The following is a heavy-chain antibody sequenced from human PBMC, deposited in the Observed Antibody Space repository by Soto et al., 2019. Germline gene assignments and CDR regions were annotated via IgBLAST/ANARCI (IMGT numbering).Heavy chain of an antibody. CDR3: ARGGGSPYHDHEFDY. J-gene: IGHJ4*02. Sequence: QVQLQESGPGLVKPSATLSLTCSVSGVSTSNHYWTWIRKPPGHGPEWIGCIYYRGTTNYNASFNSRVTISGDTSKNQFSLKLTSVTTANTAVYYCARGGGSPYHDHEFDYWGQGILGTVSS. CDR1: GVSTSNHY. V-gene: IGHV4-59*11. D-gene: IGHD2-2*01. CDR2: IYYRGTT.